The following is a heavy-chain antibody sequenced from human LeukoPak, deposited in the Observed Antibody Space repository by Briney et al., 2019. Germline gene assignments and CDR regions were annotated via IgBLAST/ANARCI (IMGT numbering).Heavy chain of an antibody. CDR1: GYTLTELS. D-gene: IGHD6-19*01. J-gene: IGHJ4*02. CDR3: ATYRRDSSGWYSPFGFNAGRFDY. Sequence: GASVKVSCKVSGYTLTELSMHWVRQARGKGLEWMGGFDPEDGETIYAQKFQGRVTMTEDTSTDTAYMELSSLRSEDTAVYYCATYRRDSSGWYSPFGFNAGRFDYWGQGTLVTVSS. CDR2: FDPEDGET. V-gene: IGHV1-24*01.